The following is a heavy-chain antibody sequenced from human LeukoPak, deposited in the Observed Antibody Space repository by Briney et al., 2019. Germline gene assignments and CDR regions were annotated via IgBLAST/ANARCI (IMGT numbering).Heavy chain of an antibody. V-gene: IGHV3-23*01. CDR3: AKDFGGAGSYYCPFDY. CDR1: GFTFSSYG. D-gene: IGHD3-10*01. CDR2: INTGGVST. Sequence: GGSLRLSCAASGFTFSSYGMSWVRQAPGKGLEWVSAINTGGVSTYYADSVKGRFTISRDNSRNTLYLQMNSLRAEDTAVYYCAKDFGGAGSYYCPFDYWGQGTLVTVSS. J-gene: IGHJ4*02.